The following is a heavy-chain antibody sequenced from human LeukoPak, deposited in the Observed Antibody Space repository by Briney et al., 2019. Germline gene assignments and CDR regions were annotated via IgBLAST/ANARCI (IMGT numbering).Heavy chain of an antibody. CDR2: ISTNGGGT. CDR1: GFTFSTYA. Sequence: GSLRLSCAASGFTFSTYAMHWVRQTPGKGLEYVSSISTNGGGTYYANSVKGRFTISRDNCKNKLYLQIGSLRAEDMAVYYCARYCSGVSCYSGYDYWGQGTLVTVSS. D-gene: IGHD2-15*01. J-gene: IGHJ4*02. CDR3: ARYCSGVSCYSGYDY. V-gene: IGHV3-64*01.